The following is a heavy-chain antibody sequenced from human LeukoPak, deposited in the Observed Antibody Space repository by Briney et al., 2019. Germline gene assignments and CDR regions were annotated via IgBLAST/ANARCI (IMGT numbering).Heavy chain of an antibody. V-gene: IGHV1-69*13. J-gene: IGHJ6*03. CDR3: ARTETLGYYYDYMDV. D-gene: IGHD3-16*01. CDR2: IIPIFGTA. CDR1: GGTFSSYA. Sequence: GASVKVSCKASGGTFSSYAISWVRQAPGQGLEWMGGIIPIFGTANYAQKFQGRVTITADESTSTAYMELSSLRSEDTAVYYCARTETLGYYYDYMDVLGKGTTVTVSS.